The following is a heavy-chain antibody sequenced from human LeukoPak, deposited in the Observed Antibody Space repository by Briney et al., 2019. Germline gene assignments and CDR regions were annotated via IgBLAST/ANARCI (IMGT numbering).Heavy chain of an antibody. CDR2: ISANNGET. J-gene: IGHJ4*02. Sequence: ASVTVSCKASGYTFTSYYMHWVRQAPGQGGEWMAWISANNGETRYAQNLQGRLTMTTDTSTSTAYMELRSLRSDDTAVYYCARVPPSAHQLLSSDYWGQGTQVTVSS. CDR3: ARVPPSAHQLLSSDY. CDR1: GYTFTSYY. V-gene: IGHV1-18*04. D-gene: IGHD2-2*01.